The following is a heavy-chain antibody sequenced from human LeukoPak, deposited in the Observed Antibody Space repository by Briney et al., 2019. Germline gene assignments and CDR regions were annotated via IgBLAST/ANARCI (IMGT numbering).Heavy chain of an antibody. CDR1: GGSISSYY. D-gene: IGHD2-2*01. CDR3: ARDGSSSASFDL. CDR2: IYYSGST. J-gene: IGHJ2*01. V-gene: IGHV4-59*12. Sequence: PSETLSLTCTVSGGSISSYYWSWIRQPPGKGLEWIGYIYYSGSTNYNPSLKSRVTISVDTSKNQFSLKLSSVTAADTAVYYCARDGSSSASFDLWGRGTLVTVSS.